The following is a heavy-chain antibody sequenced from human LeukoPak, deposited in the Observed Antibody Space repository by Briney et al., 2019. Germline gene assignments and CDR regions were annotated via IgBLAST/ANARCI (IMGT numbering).Heavy chain of an antibody. CDR1: GYTFSGYY. Sequence: ASVKVSCKASGYTFSGYYMRWIRRAPGQGLEWMGWINPNSGSTNYAQKFQGRVTMTRDTSISTVYMELDRLRFDDMAVYYCARGFRKTGTTVWWFDPWGQGTLVTVSS. CDR3: ARGFRKTGTTVWWFDP. CDR2: INPNSGST. V-gene: IGHV1-2*02. J-gene: IGHJ5*02. D-gene: IGHD1-7*01.